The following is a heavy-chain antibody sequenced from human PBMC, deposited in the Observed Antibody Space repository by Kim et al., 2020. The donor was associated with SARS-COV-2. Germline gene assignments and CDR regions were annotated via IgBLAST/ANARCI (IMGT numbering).Heavy chain of an antibody. CDR1: GFTFSRRA. Sequence: GGSLRLSCAASGFTFSRRAMSWVRQVPGKGLEWIATVNNNNNPYYADSAKGRFTVSRDITKDTPYLQMNSLRADDTALYYCAKDHPSSGWPTYDSWGQGT. J-gene: IGHJ5*01. D-gene: IGHD6-19*01. CDR3: AKDHPSSGWPTYDS. V-gene: IGHV3-23*05. CDR2: VNNNNNP.